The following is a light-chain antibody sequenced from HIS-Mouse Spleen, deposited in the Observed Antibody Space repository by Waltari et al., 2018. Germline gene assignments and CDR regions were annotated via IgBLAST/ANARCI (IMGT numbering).Light chain of an antibody. Sequence: SYELTQPPSVSVSPGQTARITCSGDALPKKYALVYQQKSGQAPVLVIYEDSKRPSGIPERFSGSSSGTMATLTISGAQVEDEADYYCYSTDSSGNHRVFGGGTKLTVL. J-gene: IGLJ2*01. CDR2: EDS. CDR1: ALPKKY. CDR3: YSTDSSGNHRV. V-gene: IGLV3-10*01.